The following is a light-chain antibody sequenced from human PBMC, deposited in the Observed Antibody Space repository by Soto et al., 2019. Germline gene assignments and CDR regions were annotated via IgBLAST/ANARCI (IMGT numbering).Light chain of an antibody. CDR3: QQLNSYLIT. CDR2: AAS. V-gene: IGKV1-9*01. CDR1: RGISSY. Sequence: DIQLTQSPSFLSASVGYRVTITCRASRGISSYLAWYQQKPGKAPKLLIYAASTLQTGVPSRFSGSGSRTEFTLTISSLQPEDFATYYCQQLNSYLITFGQGTRREIK. J-gene: IGKJ5*01.